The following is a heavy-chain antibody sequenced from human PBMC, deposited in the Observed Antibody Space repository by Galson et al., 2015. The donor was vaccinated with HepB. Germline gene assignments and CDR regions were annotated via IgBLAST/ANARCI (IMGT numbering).Heavy chain of an antibody. Sequence: SLRLSCATSGFIFGHHAMTWVRQAPGKGLQWVSTINGRGTITDYADAVKVRFTISRDNSNNTVSLLMNVLTTEDTAVYYCAKEAVWFGGDFFDPWGPGARVAVSS. CDR1: GFIFGHHA. V-gene: IGHV3-23*01. J-gene: IGHJ5*02. CDR2: INGRGTIT. CDR3: AKEAVWFGGDFFDP. D-gene: IGHD3-16*01.